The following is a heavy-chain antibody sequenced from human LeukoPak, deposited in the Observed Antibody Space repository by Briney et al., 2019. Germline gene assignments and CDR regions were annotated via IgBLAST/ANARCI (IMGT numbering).Heavy chain of an antibody. CDR2: IGYAGSNK. D-gene: IGHD3-10*01. J-gene: IGHJ4*02. V-gene: IGHV3-30*02. Sequence: GLQPRWSTRLSCAASVFIFSSYGMHWVRQAGGKWLERVSFIGYAGSNKYYSGSVTGRFTTSRAHSKNTLYLQMNRLRAEDTAVYYCAKGHATMVRGVIGYWGQGTLVTVSS. CDR3: AKGHATMVRGVIGY. CDR1: VFIFSSYG.